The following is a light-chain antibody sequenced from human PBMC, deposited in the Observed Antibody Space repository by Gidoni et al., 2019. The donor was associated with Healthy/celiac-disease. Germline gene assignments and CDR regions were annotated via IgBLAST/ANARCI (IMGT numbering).Light chain of an antibody. CDR1: SSNIGNNY. CDR3: GTWDSSLSAGV. V-gene: IGLV1-51*01. J-gene: IGLJ3*02. CDR2: DNN. Sequence: QSVLTQTPSVSAAPGQKVTIPCSGSSSNIGNNYVSWYQQLPGTAPKLIIYDNNKRPSGIPDRFSGSKSGTSATLGITGLQTGDEADYYCGTWDSSLSAGVFGGGTKLTVL.